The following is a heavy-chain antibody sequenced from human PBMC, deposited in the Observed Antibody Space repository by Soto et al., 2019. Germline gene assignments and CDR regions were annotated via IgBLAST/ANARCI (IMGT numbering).Heavy chain of an antibody. J-gene: IGHJ4*02. Sequence: SVTLPLTCAASGDSSFGFHHYAWIRNARGRSLECIASIVHSATTYFTPYVKSGVTISVVASKQLFCLRLSSVTAADSAVYYCARTDTVGYYPHCGQGGRVTFAS. V-gene: IGHV4-38-2*01. CDR2: IVHSATT. D-gene: IGHD3-3*01. CDR3: ARTDTVGYYPH. CDR1: GDSSFGFHH.